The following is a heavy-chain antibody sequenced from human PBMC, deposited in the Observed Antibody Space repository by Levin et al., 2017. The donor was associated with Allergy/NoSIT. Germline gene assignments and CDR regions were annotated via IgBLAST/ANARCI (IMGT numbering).Heavy chain of an antibody. Sequence: SQTLSLTCTVSGHSIGSSSYYWGWVRQPPGKGLKWIGSVYYTGTTYYNPSLKSRVTISLDTSKNQFSLKLSSVTAADTAVYYCARGNAHYDTSGYPDYWGQGTLVTVSS. V-gene: IGHV4-39*07. D-gene: IGHD3-22*01. J-gene: IGHJ4*02. CDR3: ARGNAHYDTSGYPDY. CDR2: VYYTGTT. CDR1: GHSIGSSSYY.